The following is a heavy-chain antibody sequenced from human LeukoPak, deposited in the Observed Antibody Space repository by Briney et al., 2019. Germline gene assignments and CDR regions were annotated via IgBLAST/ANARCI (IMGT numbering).Heavy chain of an antibody. CDR1: GFTFSSYS. J-gene: IGHJ6*04. CDR2: ISSSSSTI. V-gene: IGHV3-48*04. CDR3: AELGITMIGGV. Sequence: SGGSLRLSCAASGFTFSSYSMNWVRQAPGKGLEWVSYISSSSSTIYYADSVKGRFTISRDNAKNPLYLQMNSLRAEDTAVYYCAELGITMIGGVWGKGTTVTISS. D-gene: IGHD3-10*02.